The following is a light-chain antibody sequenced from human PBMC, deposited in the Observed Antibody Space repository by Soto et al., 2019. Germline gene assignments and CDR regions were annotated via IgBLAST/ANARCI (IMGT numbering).Light chain of an antibody. Sequence: QSALTQPASVSGSPGQSITISCTGTSSEVGGYNYVSWYQQHPGKAPKLMICDVSNRPSGVSNRFSGSKSGNTASLTISGLQAEDEADYYCSSYTSSSTYVFGTGTKLTVL. CDR2: DVS. CDR3: SSYTSSSTYV. V-gene: IGLV2-14*01. J-gene: IGLJ1*01. CDR1: SSEVGGYNY.